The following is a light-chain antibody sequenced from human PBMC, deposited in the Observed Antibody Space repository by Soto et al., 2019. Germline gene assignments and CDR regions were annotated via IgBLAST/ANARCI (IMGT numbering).Light chain of an antibody. CDR2: EVS. J-gene: IGLJ3*02. V-gene: IGLV2-14*01. Sequence: QSALTQPASVSGSPGQSITISCTGTSRDVGGYNYVSWYQQHPGKAPKLMIYEVSNRPSGVSNRFSGSKSGNTASLTISGLQAEDEADYYCSSYTNSITRVFGGGTKVTVL. CDR1: SRDVGGYNY. CDR3: SSYTNSITRV.